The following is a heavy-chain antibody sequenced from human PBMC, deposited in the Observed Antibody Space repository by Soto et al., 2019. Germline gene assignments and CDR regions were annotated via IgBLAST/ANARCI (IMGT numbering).Heavy chain of an antibody. D-gene: IGHD3-10*01. CDR3: ARYGRGVVRGVIAM. Sequence: QVQLVQSGAEVKKPGSSVKVSCKASGGTFSSYAISWVRQAPGQGLEWMGGIIPIFGTANYAQKFQGRVTITADESTSISYKELSSLRSEDTAVYYCARYGRGVVRGVIAMWGQVNLVTVSS. J-gene: IGHJ4*02. V-gene: IGHV1-69*01. CDR1: GGTFSSYA. CDR2: IIPIFGTA.